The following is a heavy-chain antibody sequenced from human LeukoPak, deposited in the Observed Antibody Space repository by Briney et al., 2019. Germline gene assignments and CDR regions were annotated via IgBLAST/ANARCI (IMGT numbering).Heavy chain of an antibody. CDR1: GFTFSNYW. J-gene: IGHJ4*02. CDR2: INIDGSGT. D-gene: IGHD6-13*01. Sequence: QTGGSLRLSCAASGFTFSNYWMYWVRQAPGKGLVWVSRINIDGSGTGYADSVKGRFTISRDNAKNSLYLQMNSLRAEDTAVYYCARAVAAAPPRDYWGQGTLVTVSS. CDR3: ARAVAAAPPRDY. V-gene: IGHV3-74*01.